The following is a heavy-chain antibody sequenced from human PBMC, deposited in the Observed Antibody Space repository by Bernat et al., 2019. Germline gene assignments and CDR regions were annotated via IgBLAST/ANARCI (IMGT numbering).Heavy chain of an antibody. J-gene: IGHJ4*02. Sequence: QVQLVESGGGVVQPGGSLRLSCAASGFTFSSYGMHWVRQAPGKGLEWVAFISYDGSNKYYADSVKGRFTISRDNSKNTLYLQMNSLRAEDTAVYYCAKDPGYSGYDWSDYWGQGTLVTVSS. CDR1: GFTFSSYG. D-gene: IGHD5-12*01. V-gene: IGHV3-30*02. CDR3: AKDPGYSGYDWSDY. CDR2: ISYDGSNK.